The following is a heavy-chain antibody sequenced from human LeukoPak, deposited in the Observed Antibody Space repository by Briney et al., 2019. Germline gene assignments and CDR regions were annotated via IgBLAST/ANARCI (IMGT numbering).Heavy chain of an antibody. V-gene: IGHV3-64D*06. D-gene: IGHD1-1*01. CDR3: VKDNEAGGSPFDR. Sequence: GGSLRLSCSASGFILRSHAMHWVRQAPGKGLEYVSRISDNGGSTYYADSVKGRFTISRDNSKNTLYPQMSSLRAVDTAVYYCVKDNEAGGSPFDRWGQGTLVTVSS. J-gene: IGHJ4*02. CDR1: GFILRSHA. CDR2: ISDNGGST.